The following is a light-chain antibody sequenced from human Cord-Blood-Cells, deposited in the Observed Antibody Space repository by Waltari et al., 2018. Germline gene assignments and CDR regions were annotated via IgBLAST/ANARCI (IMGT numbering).Light chain of an antibody. CDR2: DAS. CDR1: QSVSSY. Sequence: EIVLTQSPATLSLSPGERATLSCRPSQSVSSYLACYQQKPGQAPRLLIYDASNRSTGIPARFSGSGSWTDFTLTISSLEPEDFAVYYCQQRSNWPPYSFGQGTKLEIK. CDR3: QQRSNWPPYS. J-gene: IGKJ2*03. V-gene: IGKV3-11*01.